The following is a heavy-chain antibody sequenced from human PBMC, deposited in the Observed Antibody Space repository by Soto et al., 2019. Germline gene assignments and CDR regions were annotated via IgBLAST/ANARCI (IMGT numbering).Heavy chain of an antibody. D-gene: IGHD2-15*01. CDR2: IQSGGPT. CDR3: ARDDVLCDGGRCYGVPLDV. V-gene: IGHV3-66*01. J-gene: IGHJ6*03. CDR1: GFTVSSKY. Sequence: HPGGSLRLSCAASGFTVSSKYMSWVRQAPGKGLEWVSLIQSGGPTYYADSVKGRFTISRDTSENTLHLQMDSLRAEDTAVYYCARDDVLCDGGRCYGVPLDVWGKGTRVTVS.